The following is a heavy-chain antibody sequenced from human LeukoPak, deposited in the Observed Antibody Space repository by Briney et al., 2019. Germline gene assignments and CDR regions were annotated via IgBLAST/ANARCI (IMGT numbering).Heavy chain of an antibody. V-gene: IGHV3-9*01. D-gene: IGHD2-2*01. CDR2: INWKSDKI. CDR1: GYSFDEYA. J-gene: IGHJ4*02. CDR3: AKDRYCTSSSCPIDY. Sequence: GGSLRLSCAGSGYSFDEYAMHWVRQAPGKGLEWVSGINWKSDKIGYADSAKGRFTISRDNSKNSLYLQMNSLRVEDTALYYCAKDRYCTSSSCPIDYWGQGTMVIVSS.